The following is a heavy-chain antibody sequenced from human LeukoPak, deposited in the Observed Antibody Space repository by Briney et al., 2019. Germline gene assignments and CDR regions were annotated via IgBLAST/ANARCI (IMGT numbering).Heavy chain of an antibody. Sequence: SETLSLTCTVSGGSISSYYWSWIRQPPGKGLEWIGYIYYSGSTNYNPSLKSRVTISVDTSKNQFSLKLSSVTAADTAVYYCARAYYDFWSGYEYYFDYWGQGTLVTASS. CDR2: IYYSGST. CDR3: ARAYYDFWSGYEYYFDY. CDR1: GGSISSYY. D-gene: IGHD3-3*01. J-gene: IGHJ4*02. V-gene: IGHV4-59*01.